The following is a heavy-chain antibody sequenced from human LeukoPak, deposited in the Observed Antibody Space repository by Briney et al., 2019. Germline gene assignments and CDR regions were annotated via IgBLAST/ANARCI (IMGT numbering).Heavy chain of an antibody. CDR2: ISSAGDST. V-gene: IGHV3-23*01. CDR1: GFTFSSYA. CDR3: ARDPSVAATGWGRWFDH. Sequence: GGSLRLSCAASGFTFSSYAMRWVRQAPGKGLEWISTISSAGDSTYYADSVKARFTISRDNAKNSLYLQMNSLRDEDTAVYYCARDPSVAATGWGRWFDHWGQGTLVTVSS. D-gene: IGHD6-13*01. J-gene: IGHJ5*02.